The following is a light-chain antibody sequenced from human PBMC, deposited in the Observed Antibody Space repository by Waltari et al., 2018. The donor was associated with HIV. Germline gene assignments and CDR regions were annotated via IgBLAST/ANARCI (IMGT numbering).Light chain of an antibody. CDR3: QQYYSPPWT. J-gene: IGKJ1*01. CDR2: QAS. CDR1: QTLLYSSNNKNY. V-gene: IGKV4-1*01. Sequence: DIVMTQSPVSLPLSLGDSANIHCQSSQTLLYSSNNKNYLAWYRQRPGQPPELLIYQASTRESGVPDRFSGSGSGTDFILTITSLQADDVATYFCQQYYSPPWTFGQGTKVEIK.